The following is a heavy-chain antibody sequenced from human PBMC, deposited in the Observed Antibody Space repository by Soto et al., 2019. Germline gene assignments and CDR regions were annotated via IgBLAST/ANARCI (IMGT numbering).Heavy chain of an antibody. V-gene: IGHV1-18*01. CDR2: ISPSNGQT. D-gene: IGHD3-3*01. Sequence: SVKVACKASGHTLSNFGRIWVRQAPGQGLEWMGWISPSNGQTIYAQNFHGRVTMTTDTSTATAHMELRSLISDDTAVYYCARVIMIFGVANLGSYFDYWGQGTRVTVSS. CDR1: GHTLSNFG. CDR3: ARVIMIFGVANLGSYFDY. J-gene: IGHJ4*02.